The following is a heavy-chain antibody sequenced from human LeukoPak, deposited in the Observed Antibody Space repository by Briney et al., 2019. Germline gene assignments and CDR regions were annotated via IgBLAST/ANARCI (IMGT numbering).Heavy chain of an antibody. D-gene: IGHD3-22*01. Sequence: SETLSLTCTVSGYSISSGYYWGWIRQPPGKGLEWIGSIYHSGSTYYNPSLKSRVTISVDTSKNQFSLKLSSVTAADTAVYYCARVRITMIVVPTGGWFDPWGQGTLVTVSS. CDR3: ARVRITMIVVPTGGWFDP. V-gene: IGHV4-38-2*02. CDR1: GYSISSGYY. J-gene: IGHJ5*02. CDR2: IYHSGST.